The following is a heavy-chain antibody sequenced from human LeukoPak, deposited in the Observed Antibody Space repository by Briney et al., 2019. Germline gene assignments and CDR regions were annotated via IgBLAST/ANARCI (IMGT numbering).Heavy chain of an antibody. Sequence: SETLSLTCTISGGFISSSSYYWGWIRQPPGKGLEWIGDIHYSGSTYYNPALKSRVSMSMDTSKNQFSLELRSVAAADTALYYCARRRYYDSTGYLEWGQGTLVTVTS. V-gene: IGHV4-39*01. D-gene: IGHD3-22*01. CDR3: ARRRYYDSTGYLE. CDR1: GGFISSSSYY. CDR2: IHYSGST. J-gene: IGHJ1*01.